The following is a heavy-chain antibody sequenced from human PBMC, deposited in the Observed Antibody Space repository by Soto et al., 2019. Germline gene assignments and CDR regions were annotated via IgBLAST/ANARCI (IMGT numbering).Heavy chain of an antibody. V-gene: IGHV3-30*04. Sequence: GGSLRLSXVASGFSFSNYAIHWVRQAPGKGLEWVSVISYDGTNRFYGESVKGRFTISRDNSLKTVYLQMSSLIPEDTAIYYCARGLRPRGYNFYFWGQGVLVTVSS. J-gene: IGHJ4*02. CDR1: GFSFSNYA. CDR3: ARGLRPRGYNFYF. D-gene: IGHD5-12*01. CDR2: ISYDGTNR.